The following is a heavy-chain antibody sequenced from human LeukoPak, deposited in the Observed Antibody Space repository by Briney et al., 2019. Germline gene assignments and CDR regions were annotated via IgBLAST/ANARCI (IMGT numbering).Heavy chain of an antibody. CDR2: IYHSGST. D-gene: IGHD3-10*01. Sequence: PSGTLSLTCAVSGGSISSSNWWSWVRQPPGKGLEWIGEIYHSGSTNYNPSLKSRVTISVDKSKNQFSLKLSSVTAADTAVYYCARNIEESGSGSYLDYWGQGTLVTVSS. J-gene: IGHJ4*02. CDR3: ARNIEESGSGSYLDY. V-gene: IGHV4-4*02. CDR1: GGSISSSNW.